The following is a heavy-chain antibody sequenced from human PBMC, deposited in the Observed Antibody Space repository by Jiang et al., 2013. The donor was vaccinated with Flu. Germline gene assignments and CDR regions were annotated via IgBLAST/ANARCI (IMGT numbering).Heavy chain of an antibody. CDR3: ARDHPMYCSSTSCYGLYYTMDV. CDR2: IYSSGST. CDR1: GGSVSSGSYY. Sequence: GPGLVKPSETLSLICTVSGGSVSSGSYYWSWIRQPPEKGLEWIGYIYSSGSTNYNPSLKSRVTISVDTSKNQFSLKLNSVTAADTAVYYCARDHPMYCSSTSCYGLYYTMDVWGQGTTVTVSS. V-gene: IGHV4-61*01. J-gene: IGHJ6*02. D-gene: IGHD2-2*01.